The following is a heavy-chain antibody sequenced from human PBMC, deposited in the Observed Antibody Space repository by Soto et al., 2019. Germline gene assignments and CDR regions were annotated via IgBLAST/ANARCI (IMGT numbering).Heavy chain of an antibody. V-gene: IGHV3-23*04. CDR1: GFTFSSYA. CDR2: ISGSGGST. J-gene: IGHJ5*02. D-gene: IGHD2-15*01. Sequence: VQLVESGGGVVQPGRSLRLSCAASGFTFSSYAMSWVRQAPGKGLEWVSAISGSGGSTYYADSVKGRFTISRDNSKNTLYLQMNSLRAEDTAVYYCAKDRSRGYCSGGSCYFDWFDPWGQGTLVTVSS. CDR3: AKDRSRGYCSGGSCYFDWFDP.